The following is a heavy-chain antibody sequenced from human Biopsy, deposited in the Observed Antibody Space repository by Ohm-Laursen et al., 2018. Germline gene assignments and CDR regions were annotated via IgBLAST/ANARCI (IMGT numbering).Heavy chain of an antibody. D-gene: IGHD3-22*01. CDR3: ARDYDTSGYYYVS. CDR1: GGSISSYY. V-gene: IGHV4-39*01. Sequence: SETLSLTCTVSGGSISSYYWGWIRQPPGKGLEWIGSIFYRGSTHYKPSLKSRLNMSVDTSKNQFSLKLNSVTAADTAVYYCARDYDTSGYYYVSWGRGTLVTVSS. CDR2: IFYRGST. J-gene: IGHJ5*02.